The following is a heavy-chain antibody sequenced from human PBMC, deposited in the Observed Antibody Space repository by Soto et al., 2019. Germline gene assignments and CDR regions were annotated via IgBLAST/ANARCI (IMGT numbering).Heavy chain of an antibody. J-gene: IGHJ6*02. CDR1: GFTFNSHI. CDR3: ARGRYCSKSSCYSYYYLYDMDV. Sequence: QVQLVESGGGVVQPGRSPRLSSVASGFTFNSHIMHWVRQAPGKGLEWVAVISNDGNNKYYADSVRGRFTISRDNSKNTLYLQMNSLRAVDTAVYYCARGRYCSKSSCYSYYYLYDMDVWGHGTTVTVSS. V-gene: IGHV3-30-3*01. CDR2: ISNDGNNK. D-gene: IGHD2-2*01.